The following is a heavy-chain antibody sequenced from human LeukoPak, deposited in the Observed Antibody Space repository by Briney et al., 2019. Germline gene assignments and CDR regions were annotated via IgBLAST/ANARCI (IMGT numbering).Heavy chain of an antibody. CDR2: ISYDGSNK. Sequence: GESLRLSCAASGSTFSSYAMHWVRQAPGKGLEWVAVISYDGSNKYYADSVKGRFTISRDNSKNTLYLQMNSLRAEDTAVYYCARGGKWLPIPKPLDYWGQGTLVTVSS. D-gene: IGHD5-12*01. CDR3: ARGGKWLPIPKPLDY. CDR1: GSTFSSYA. V-gene: IGHV3-30-3*01. J-gene: IGHJ4*02.